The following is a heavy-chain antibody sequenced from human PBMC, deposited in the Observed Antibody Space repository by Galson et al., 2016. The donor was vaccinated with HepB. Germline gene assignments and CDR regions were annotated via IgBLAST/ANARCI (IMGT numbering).Heavy chain of an antibody. CDR3: ARDRSNYDFWSGYMPDYYFDY. CDR2: ISSGSRDI. Sequence: SLRLSCAASGFTFSRHWMHWARQAPGKGLVWVSSISSGSRDIYYADSVKGRFTISRDNAKNSLYLQMNSLRAEDTAVYYCARDRSNYDFWSGYMPDYYFDYWGQGTLVTVSS. D-gene: IGHD3-3*01. J-gene: IGHJ4*02. CDR1: GFTFSRHW. V-gene: IGHV3-21*01.